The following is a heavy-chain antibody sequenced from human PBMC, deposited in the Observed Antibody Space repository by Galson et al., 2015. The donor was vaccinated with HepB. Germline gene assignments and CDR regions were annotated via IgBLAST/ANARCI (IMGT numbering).Heavy chain of an antibody. J-gene: IGHJ6*02. D-gene: IGHD5-12*01. Sequence: SETLSLTCTVSGGSISSYYWIWIRQPPGKGLEWIGYINFSGSTKYNPSLKSRVSISVDTTTNQFSLKLSSVTAADTAVYYCARDGGRWLRPHDYYYGMDVWGQGTTVTVSS. CDR3: ARDGGRWLRPHDYYYGMDV. V-gene: IGHV4-59*01. CDR1: GGSISSYY. CDR2: INFSGST.